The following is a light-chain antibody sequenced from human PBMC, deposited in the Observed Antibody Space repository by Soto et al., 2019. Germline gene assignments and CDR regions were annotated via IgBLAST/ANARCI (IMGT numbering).Light chain of an antibody. CDR1: SGDVGSYNL. CDR3: CSYAGNSEV. CDR2: EVT. J-gene: IGLJ1*01. Sequence: QSVLTQPVSVSGSPGQSITIPCTGTSGDVGSYNLVSWYQQHPGKAPKLLIYEVTGRPSGVSNRFSGSKSGNTASLTISGLQPDDEADYYCCSYAGNSEVFGTGTKVTVL. V-gene: IGLV2-23*02.